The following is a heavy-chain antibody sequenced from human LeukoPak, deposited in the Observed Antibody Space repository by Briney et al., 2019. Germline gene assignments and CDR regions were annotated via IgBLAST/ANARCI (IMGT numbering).Heavy chain of an antibody. CDR1: GFTFSSYW. V-gene: IGHV3-74*01. Sequence: GGSLRLSCAASGFTFSSYWMHWVRQAPGKGLVWVSRINTDGSSTSYADSVKGRFTISRDNAKNTLYLQMNSLRAEDTAVYYCARDTLAAAGDHWGQGTLVTVSS. J-gene: IGHJ5*02. CDR3: ARDTLAAAGDH. CDR2: INTDGSST. D-gene: IGHD6-13*01.